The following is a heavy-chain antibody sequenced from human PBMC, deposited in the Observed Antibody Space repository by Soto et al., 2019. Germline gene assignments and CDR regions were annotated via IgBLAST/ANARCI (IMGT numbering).Heavy chain of an antibody. CDR3: ARAQLLHYQDGLDV. Sequence: QVQLQESGPALVRPSDSLSLMCSVSGVPITTFYWSWIRQAPGKGLEYIGYIYYGGSTHYNPALKSRVTISVDTANNEFSLKLRSVTAADTAAYYCARAQLLHYQDGLDVWGQGTTVIV. D-gene: IGHD2-8*01. J-gene: IGHJ6*02. CDR2: IYYGGST. CDR1: GVPITTFY. V-gene: IGHV4-59*07.